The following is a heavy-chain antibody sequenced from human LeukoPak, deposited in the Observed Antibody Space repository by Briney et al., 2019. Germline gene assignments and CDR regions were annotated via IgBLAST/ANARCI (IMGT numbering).Heavy chain of an antibody. V-gene: IGHV4-59*08. CDR1: GASLRGNY. CDR2: IDYSGNT. Sequence: SESLSLTCTVSGASLRGNYWTWIRQPPGKGLEWIGYIDYSGNTKYNPSLQSRVTISVDTSKSQYFLKLKSVTAADTALYFCARRPGRSPDYRGQGTVVTVSS. D-gene: IGHD3-10*01. CDR3: ARRPGRSPDY. J-gene: IGHJ4*02.